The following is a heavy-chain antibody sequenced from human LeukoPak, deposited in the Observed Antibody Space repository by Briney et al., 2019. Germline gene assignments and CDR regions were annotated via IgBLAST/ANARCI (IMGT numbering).Heavy chain of an antibody. CDR2: INHSGST. V-gene: IGHV4-34*01. CDR1: GGSFSGYY. Sequence: PSETLSLTCAVYGGSFSGYYWSWIRQPPGKGLEWIGEINHSGSTNYNPSLKSRVTISVGTSKNQFSLKLSSVTAADTAVYYCASGIAAAGTGMFDPWGQGTLVTVSS. CDR3: ASGIAAAGTGMFDP. D-gene: IGHD6-13*01. J-gene: IGHJ5*02.